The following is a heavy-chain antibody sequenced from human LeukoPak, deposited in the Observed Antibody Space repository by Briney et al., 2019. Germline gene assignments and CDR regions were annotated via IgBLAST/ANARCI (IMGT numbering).Heavy chain of an antibody. CDR2: ISYDGSNR. Sequence: GGSLRLSCAASGFIFSSYAMHWVRQAPGKGLEWVAVISYDGSNRYYADSVKGRFTISRDNSKSTLYLQMNSLRVEDTGVYYCASSRTLYDNLNFWGQGTLVTVSS. V-gene: IGHV3-30-3*01. D-gene: IGHD2/OR15-2a*01. J-gene: IGHJ4*02. CDR3: ASSRTLYDNLNF. CDR1: GFIFSSYA.